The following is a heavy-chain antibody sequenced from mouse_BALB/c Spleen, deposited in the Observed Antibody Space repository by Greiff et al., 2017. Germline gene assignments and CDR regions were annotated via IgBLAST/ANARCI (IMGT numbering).Heavy chain of an antibody. CDR1: GFTFSSFG. Sequence: DVMLVESGGGLVQPGGSRKLSCAASGFTFSSFGMHWVRQAPEKGLEWVAYISSGSSTIYYADTVKGRFTISRDNPKNTLFLQMTSLRSEDTAMYYCARLTGEAYWGQGTTLTVSS. V-gene: IGHV5-17*02. J-gene: IGHJ2*01. CDR3: ARLTGEAY. CDR2: ISSGSSTI.